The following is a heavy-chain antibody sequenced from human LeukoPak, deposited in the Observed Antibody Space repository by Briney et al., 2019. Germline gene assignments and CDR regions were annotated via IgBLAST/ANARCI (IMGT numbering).Heavy chain of an antibody. D-gene: IGHD3-22*01. J-gene: IGHJ1*01. CDR3: ARDEYYYDSSGYYYLYFQH. CDR2: ISYDGSNK. CDR1: GFTFSSYA. Sequence: PGGSLRLSCAASGFTFSSYAMHWVRQAPGKGLEWVAVISYDGSNKYYADSVKGRFTISRDNSKNTLYLQMNSLRAEDTAVYYCARDEYYYDSSGYYYLYFQHWGQGTLVTVSS. V-gene: IGHV3-30*04.